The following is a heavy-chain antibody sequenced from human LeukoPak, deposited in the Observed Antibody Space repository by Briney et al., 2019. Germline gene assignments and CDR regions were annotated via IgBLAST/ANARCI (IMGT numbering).Heavy chain of an antibody. CDR2: ISYDGSNK. V-gene: IGHV3-30*18. J-gene: IGHJ4*02. Sequence: GGSLRLSCAASGFTFSNYAMNWVRQAPGKGLEWVAVISYDGSNKYYADSVKGRFTISRDNSKNTLYLQMNSLRAEDTAVYYCAKDLAVDTAMALDYWGQGTLVTVSS. CDR3: AKDLAVDTAMALDY. D-gene: IGHD5-18*01. CDR1: GFTFSNYA.